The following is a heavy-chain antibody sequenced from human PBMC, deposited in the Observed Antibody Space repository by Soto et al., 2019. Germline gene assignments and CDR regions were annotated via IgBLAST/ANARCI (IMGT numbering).Heavy chain of an antibody. V-gene: IGHV4-59*01. Sequence: SETMSLTCSVSGGSISGSYWSWIRQSPGKGLEWLGYVYYTGRTNYRPSLRSRVSISVDTSKNEFSLRLSSVTAADTAVYFCARSVAVPGAHIDYWGQGTQVTVSS. CDR1: GGSISGSY. D-gene: IGHD6-19*01. J-gene: IGHJ4*02. CDR2: VYYTGRT. CDR3: ARSVAVPGAHIDY.